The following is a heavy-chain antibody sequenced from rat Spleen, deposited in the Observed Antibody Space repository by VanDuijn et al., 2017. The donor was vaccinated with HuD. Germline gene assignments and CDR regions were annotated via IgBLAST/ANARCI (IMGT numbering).Heavy chain of an antibody. Sequence: EVKLVESGGGLVQPGRSLKLSCAVSGFNFNDHWMGWVRQAPGKGLEWIGEINKDSSTVKYTPSLKDKFTISKDNAQNTLYLQMNKLGSEDTAIYYCVSGPNYGVYTDYFDYWGQGVMVTVSS. CDR1: GFNFNDHW. CDR3: VSGPNYGVYTDYFDY. V-gene: IGHV4-2*01. D-gene: IGHD1-11*01. CDR2: INKDSSTV. J-gene: IGHJ2*01.